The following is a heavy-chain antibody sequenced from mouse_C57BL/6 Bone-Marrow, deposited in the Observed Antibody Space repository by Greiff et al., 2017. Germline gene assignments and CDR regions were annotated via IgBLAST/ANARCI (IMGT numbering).Heavy chain of an antibody. Sequence: VQLVESGPGLVAPSQSLSITCTVSGFSLTSYGVDWVRQSPGKGLEWLGVIWGVGSTNSNSALKSRLSISKDNSKSQVFLKMNSLQTDDTARYYCARHYCGSSDRWYFDVWGTGTTVTVSS. CDR3: ARHYCGSSDRWYFDV. J-gene: IGHJ1*03. V-gene: IGHV2-6*01. CDR1: GFSLTSYG. D-gene: IGHD1-1*01. CDR2: IWGVGST.